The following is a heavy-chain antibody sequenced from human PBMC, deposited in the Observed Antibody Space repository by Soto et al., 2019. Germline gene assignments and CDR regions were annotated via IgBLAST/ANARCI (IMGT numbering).Heavy chain of an antibody. V-gene: IGHV1-69*12. Sequence: QVHLVQSGAEVKKPGSSVKVSCKASGGTFSNHAINWVRQAPGQGLEWMGRIIPIFSTTNYAQKFQGRVTFTADESTVTAYMALSSLKHDDTAVYYCAREVAADGTFREDVFDIWGQGTLVTVSS. CDR3: AREVAADGTFREDVFDI. CDR2: IIPIFSTT. CDR1: GGTFSNHA. J-gene: IGHJ3*02. D-gene: IGHD6-13*01.